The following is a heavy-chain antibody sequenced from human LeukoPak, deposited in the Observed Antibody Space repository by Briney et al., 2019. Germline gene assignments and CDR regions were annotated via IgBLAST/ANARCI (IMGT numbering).Heavy chain of an antibody. V-gene: IGHV4-34*01. J-gene: IGHJ4*02. CDR3: ARAPIQLWSSYYFDY. CDR2: INHSGST. Sequence: GSLRLSCTASGFTLSTYAMSWVRQPPGKGLEWIGEINHSGSTNYNPSLKSRVTISVDTSKNQFSLKLSSVTAADTAVYYCARAPIQLWSSYYFDYWGQGTLVTVSS. D-gene: IGHD5-18*01. CDR1: GFTLSTYA.